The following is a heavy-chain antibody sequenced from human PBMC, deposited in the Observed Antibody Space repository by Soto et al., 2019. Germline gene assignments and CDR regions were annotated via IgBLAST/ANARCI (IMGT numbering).Heavy chain of an antibody. Sequence: ASVKVSCKASGGTFSSYAISWVRQAPGQGLEWMGGIIPIFGTANYAQKFQGRVTITADESTSTAYMELSSLRSEDTAVYSCARGNADGYNLDYWGQGTLVTVSS. CDR3: ARGNADGYNLDY. D-gene: IGHD5-12*01. CDR2: IIPIFGTA. J-gene: IGHJ4*02. CDR1: GGTFSSYA. V-gene: IGHV1-69*13.